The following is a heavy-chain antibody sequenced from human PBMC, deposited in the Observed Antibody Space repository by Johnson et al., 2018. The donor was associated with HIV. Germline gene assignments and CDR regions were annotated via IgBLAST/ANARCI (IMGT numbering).Heavy chain of an antibody. D-gene: IGHD3-16*01. CDR3: AKGSGGEADAFDI. CDR2: ISWNSGSI. V-gene: IGHV3-9*01. CDR1: GFTFDDYA. Sequence: VQLVESGGGLVQPGRSLRLSCAASGFTFDDYAMHWVRQAPGKGLEWVSGISWNSGSIGYADSVQGRFTISRDNAKNSLYLQMNSLRAEDTALYYCAKGSGGEADAFDIWGQGTMVTVSS. J-gene: IGHJ3*02.